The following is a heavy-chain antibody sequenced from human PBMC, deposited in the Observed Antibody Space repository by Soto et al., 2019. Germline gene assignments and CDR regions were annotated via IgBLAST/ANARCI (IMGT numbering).Heavy chain of an antibody. J-gene: IGHJ4*02. D-gene: IGHD3-22*01. V-gene: IGHV1-18*01. CDR3: ARYHYYDSSGLSKGLDY. CDR2: ISAYNGNT. Sequence: ASVKVSCKASGYTFTSYGISWVRQAPGQGLEWMGWISAYNGNTNYAQKLQGRVTMTTDTSTSTAYMELRSLRSDDTAVYYCARYHYYDSSGLSKGLDYWGQGTLVTVSS. CDR1: GYTFTSYG.